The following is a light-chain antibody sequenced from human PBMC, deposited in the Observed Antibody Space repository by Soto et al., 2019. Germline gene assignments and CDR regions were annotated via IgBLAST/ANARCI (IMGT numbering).Light chain of an antibody. J-gene: IGKJ4*01. CDR3: QQYSSSPLT. Sequence: EIVMTQSPATLSVSPGERVTLSCTASQTVNNNLAWYQHKPGQAPRLLISGASSRATGVPARFSGSGSGTDFTLTISRLEPEDFAVYHCQQYSSSPLTFGGGTKVDIK. CDR1: QTVNNN. V-gene: IGKV3-15*01. CDR2: GAS.